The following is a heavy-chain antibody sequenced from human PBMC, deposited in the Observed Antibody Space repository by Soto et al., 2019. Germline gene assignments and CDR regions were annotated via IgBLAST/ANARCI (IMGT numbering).Heavy chain of an antibody. J-gene: IGHJ5*02. CDR2: INHSGST. D-gene: IGHD3-3*01. V-gene: IGHV4-34*01. Sequence: QVQLQQWGAGLLKPSETLSLTCAVYGGSFSGYYWSWIRQPPGKGLEWIGEINHSGSTNYNPSLKSRVTISVDTSKNQCSLKLSSVTAADTAVYYCARGRYDFWSGPANWFDPWGQGTLVTVSS. CDR1: GGSFSGYY. CDR3: ARGRYDFWSGPANWFDP.